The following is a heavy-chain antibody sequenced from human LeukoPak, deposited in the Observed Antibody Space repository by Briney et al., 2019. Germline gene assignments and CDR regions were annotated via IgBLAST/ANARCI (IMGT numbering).Heavy chain of an antibody. CDR3: ARVKYSSSWYYFDY. D-gene: IGHD6-13*01. V-gene: IGHV4-61*02. CDR1: GGSITGGSYY. J-gene: IGHJ4*02. Sequence: PSETLSLTRTVSGGSITGGSYYWSWIRHPAGKGLGWIGRIYTSGSTNYTPYIQSRVTISVDTSKTQFSLKLSSVTAAATAVYYCARVKYSSSWYYFDYWGQGTMVTVSS. CDR2: IYTSGST.